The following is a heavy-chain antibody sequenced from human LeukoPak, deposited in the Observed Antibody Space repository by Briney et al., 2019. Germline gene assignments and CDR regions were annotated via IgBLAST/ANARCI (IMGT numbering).Heavy chain of an antibody. CDR2: ISYDGSNK. Sequence: GGSLRLSCAASGFTFSSYAMHWDRQAPGKGLEWVAVISYDGSNKYYADSVKGRFTISRDNSKNTLYLQMNSLRAEDTAVYYCARDTPYLDYWGQGTLVTVSS. J-gene: IGHJ4*02. CDR3: ARDTPYLDY. CDR1: GFTFSSYA. V-gene: IGHV3-30*04.